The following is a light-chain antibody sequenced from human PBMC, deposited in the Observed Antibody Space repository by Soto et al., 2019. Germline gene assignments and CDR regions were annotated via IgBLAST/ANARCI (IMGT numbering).Light chain of an antibody. CDR3: QQRSNWPPA. CDR1: QSVSSF. Sequence: EIVLTQSPANLSLSPGERATLSCRASQSVSSFLVWYQQKPGQAPRLLIYDASNRATGIPARFSGSGSGTDFSLTISSLEPEDFAVYYCQQRSNWPPAFGGGTKVDI. CDR2: DAS. V-gene: IGKV3-11*01. J-gene: IGKJ4*01.